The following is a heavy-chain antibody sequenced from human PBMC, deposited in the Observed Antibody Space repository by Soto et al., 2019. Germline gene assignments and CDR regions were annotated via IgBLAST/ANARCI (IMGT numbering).Heavy chain of an antibody. D-gene: IGHD3-22*01. V-gene: IGHV1-69*01. CDR3: ARDPKISGYSLYGMDV. CDR1: GGTFSSYA. Sequence: QAQLVQSGAEVKNPGSSVKVSCKASGGTFSSYAISWVRQAPGQGLEWMGGMITIFGTANYAQKLQGRVMITADESTSTAYMELSSLRYEDTAVYYCARDPKISGYSLYGMDVWGQGTTVTVSS. J-gene: IGHJ6*02. CDR2: MITIFGTA.